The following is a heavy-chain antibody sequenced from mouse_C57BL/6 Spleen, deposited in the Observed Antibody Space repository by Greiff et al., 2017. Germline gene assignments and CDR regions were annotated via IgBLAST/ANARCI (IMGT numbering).Heavy chain of an antibody. J-gene: IGHJ3*01. D-gene: IGHD1-1*01. CDR2: IDPSDSET. Sequence: VQLQQPGAELVRPGSSVKLSCKASGYTFTSYWMHWVKQRPIQGLEWIGNIDPSDSETHYNQKFKDKATLTVDKSSSTAYMQLSSLTSEDAAGYYCARGSGSLLAYWGQGTLVTVSA. CDR3: ARGSGSLLAY. V-gene: IGHV1-52*01. CDR1: GYTFTSYW.